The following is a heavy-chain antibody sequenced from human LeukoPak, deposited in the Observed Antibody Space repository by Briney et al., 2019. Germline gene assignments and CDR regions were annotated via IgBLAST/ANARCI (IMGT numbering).Heavy chain of an antibody. CDR3: AKAVSGSYSFDY. CDR1: GFTFSSYA. V-gene: IGHV3-23*01. CDR2: ISGSGGST. J-gene: IGHJ4*02. D-gene: IGHD1-26*01. Sequence: PGGSLRLSCAASGFTFSSYAMSWVRQAPGKGLEWVSGISGSGGSTYYADSVKGRFTISRDDSKNTLYLQMNSLRGEDTAVYYCAKAVSGSYSFDYWGQGTLVTVPS.